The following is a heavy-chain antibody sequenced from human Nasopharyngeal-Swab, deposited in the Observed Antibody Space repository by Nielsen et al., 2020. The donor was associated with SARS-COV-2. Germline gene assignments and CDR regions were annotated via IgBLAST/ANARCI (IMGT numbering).Heavy chain of an antibody. Sequence: GSLRLSCAASGFTFSSYSMNWVRQAPGKGLEWVSSISSSSSYIYYADSVKGRFTISRDNAKNSLYLQMNSLRAEDTAAYYCARDKGIQYCSSTSCYESMIDYYGMDVWGQGTTVTVSS. J-gene: IGHJ6*02. CDR1: GFTFSSYS. CDR3: ARDKGIQYCSSTSCYESMIDYYGMDV. V-gene: IGHV3-21*01. D-gene: IGHD2-2*01. CDR2: ISSSSSYI.